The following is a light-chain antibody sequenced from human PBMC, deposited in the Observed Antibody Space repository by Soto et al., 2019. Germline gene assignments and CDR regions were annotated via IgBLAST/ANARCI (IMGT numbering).Light chain of an antibody. Sequence: HVTLSTTSLSASVGDRVTLPCRASQSISSYLNWYQQKPGKAPKLLIYAASSLQSGVPSRFSGSGSGTDFTLTISSLQPEDFATYYCQQSYSTPLTVGQGTKVDI. CDR1: QSISSY. CDR2: AAS. J-gene: IGKJ1*01. CDR3: QQSYSTPLT. V-gene: IGKV1-39*01.